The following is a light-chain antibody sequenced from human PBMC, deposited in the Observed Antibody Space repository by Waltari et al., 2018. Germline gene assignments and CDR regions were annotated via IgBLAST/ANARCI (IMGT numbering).Light chain of an antibody. CDR1: ALSKKY. CDR3: YSTDFSGHDRV. J-gene: IGLJ3*02. Sequence: SSELTQPPSVSVSPGQTARITCSGDALSKKYAYWYQQKSGQAPVLVSYEDIKRPTGIPESISGASSGTTATLTISGAHVDDEADYYCYSTDFSGHDRVFGGGTKLTIL. CDR2: EDI. V-gene: IGLV3-10*01.